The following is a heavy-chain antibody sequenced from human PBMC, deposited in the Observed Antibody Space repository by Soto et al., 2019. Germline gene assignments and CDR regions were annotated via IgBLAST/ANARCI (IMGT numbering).Heavy chain of an antibody. Sequence: SETLSLTCAVYGGSFSDYYWSWIRQSPGKGLEWIGEINHSGSTNYNPSLKSRVTMSVDTSKNQFSLKLSSVTAADTSVYYCARGVANQAEAAANWFDPWGQGNLVTVSS. D-gene: IGHD6-13*01. CDR2: INHSGST. CDR3: ARGVANQAEAAANWFDP. J-gene: IGHJ5*02. CDR1: GGSFSDYY. V-gene: IGHV4-34*01.